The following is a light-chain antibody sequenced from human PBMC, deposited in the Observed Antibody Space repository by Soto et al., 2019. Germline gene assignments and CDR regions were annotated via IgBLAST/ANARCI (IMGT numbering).Light chain of an antibody. Sequence: DIQMTQSPSTLSASVGDRVTITCRASQSIGSWLAWYQQKPGKAPKLLIYKASSLESGVPSRFSGSGSGTEFTLTISSLQPDDFATYYCQQYNNYPLTFGQGTKVEIK. V-gene: IGKV1-5*03. CDR3: QQYNNYPLT. J-gene: IGKJ1*01. CDR1: QSIGSW. CDR2: KAS.